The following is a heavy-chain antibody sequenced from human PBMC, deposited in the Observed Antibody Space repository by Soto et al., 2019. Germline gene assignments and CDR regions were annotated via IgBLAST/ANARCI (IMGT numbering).Heavy chain of an antibody. J-gene: IGHJ4*01. Sequence: GGSLRLSCAASGFTFDDYAMHWVRQAPGKGLEWVSGISWNSGSIGYADSVKGRFTISRDNAKNSLYLQMNSLRAEDTALYYCAKDTSHYADYPGYYFDYWGHGTLVTVSS. CDR2: ISWNSGSI. D-gene: IGHD4-17*01. CDR3: AKDTSHYADYPGYYFDY. V-gene: IGHV3-9*01. CDR1: GFTFDDYA.